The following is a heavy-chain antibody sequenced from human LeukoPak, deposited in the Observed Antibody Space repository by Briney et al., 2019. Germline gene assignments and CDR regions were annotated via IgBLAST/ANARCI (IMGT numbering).Heavy chain of an antibody. Sequence: GGPLRLSCAASGFTFSSYSMNWVRQAPGKGLEWVSSISSSSSYIYYADSVKGRFTISRDNAKNSLYLQMNSLRAEDTAVYYCAREKEAARYYYYYGMDVWGQGTTVTVSS. D-gene: IGHD6-6*01. J-gene: IGHJ6*02. CDR1: GFTFSSYS. CDR3: AREKEAARYYYYYGMDV. V-gene: IGHV3-21*01. CDR2: ISSSSSYI.